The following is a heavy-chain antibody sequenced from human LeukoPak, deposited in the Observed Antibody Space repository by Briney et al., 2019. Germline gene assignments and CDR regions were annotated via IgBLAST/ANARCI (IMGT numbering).Heavy chain of an antibody. V-gene: IGHV4-61*02. D-gene: IGHD1-14*01. J-gene: IGHJ4*02. CDR3: ARDGFVGTYDY. CDR2: IYTSGST. CDR1: GGSISSGSYY. Sequence: PSETLSLTCTVSGGSISSGSYYWSWIRQPAGKGQEWIGRIYTSGSTNYNPSLKSRVTISVDTSKNQFSLKLSSVTAADTAVYYCARDGFVGTYDYWGQGTLVTVSS.